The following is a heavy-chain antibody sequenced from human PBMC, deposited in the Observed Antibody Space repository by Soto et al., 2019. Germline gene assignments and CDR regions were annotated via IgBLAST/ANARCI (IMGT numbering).Heavy chain of an antibody. J-gene: IGHJ4*02. Sequence: SETLSLTCTVSGGSVSSDSYYWSWIRQPPGKGLEWIGYIYHDGSTNHNPSLKSRVTISVHTSKTQFSLKLSSVTAADTAVYYCARGPGWLQHYYFDYWGQGTLVTVSS. CDR1: GGSVSSDSYY. V-gene: IGHV4-61*01. CDR3: ARGPGWLQHYYFDY. CDR2: IYHDGST. D-gene: IGHD5-12*01.